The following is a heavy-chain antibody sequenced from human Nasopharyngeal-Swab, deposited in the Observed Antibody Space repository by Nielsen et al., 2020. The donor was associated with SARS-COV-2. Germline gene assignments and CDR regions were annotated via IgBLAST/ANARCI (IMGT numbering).Heavy chain of an antibody. V-gene: IGHV2-5*02. D-gene: IGHD2-2*01. CDR1: GFSLSTSGVG. J-gene: IGHJ4*02. Sequence: SGPTLLQPTQTLTLTCTFSGFSLSTSGVGVGWIRQPSGKALEWLALIYWDDDKRYSPSLKSRLTITKDTSKNQVVLTMTNMDPVDTATYYCAHSNQGRLVVRFDYWGQGTLVTVSS. CDR2: IYWDDDK. CDR3: AHSNQGRLVVRFDY.